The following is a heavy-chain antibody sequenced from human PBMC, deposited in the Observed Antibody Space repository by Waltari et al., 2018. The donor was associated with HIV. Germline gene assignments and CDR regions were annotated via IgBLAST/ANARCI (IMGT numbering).Heavy chain of an antibody. CDR1: GFTFSNAW. CDR3: TTDRYYKGIVVVITDY. J-gene: IGHJ4*02. CDR2: IKSKTDGGTT. D-gene: IGHD3-22*01. V-gene: IGHV3-15*01. Sequence: EVQLVESGGGLVKPGGSLRLSCAASGFTFSNAWMSWVRQAPGKGLAWVGRIKSKTDGGTTDYAAPVKGRVTIARDDSKNTLYLQMNSLKTEDTAVYYCTTDRYYKGIVVVITDYWGQGTLVTVSS.